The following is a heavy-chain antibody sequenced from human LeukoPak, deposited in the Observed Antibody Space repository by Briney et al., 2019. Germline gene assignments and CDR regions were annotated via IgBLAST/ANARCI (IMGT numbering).Heavy chain of an antibody. V-gene: IGHV4-34*01. J-gene: IGHJ4*02. CDR2: INHSGST. Sequence: PSETLSLTCGVYGGSFSNYYWSCIRQSPGKGLEWIGEINHSGSTNYNPSLKSRVTMSVDTSKNQFSLKLSSVTAADTAVYYCARQGVAVRGVMILKRPAGFDYWGQGILVTVSS. CDR3: ARQGVAVRGVMILKRPAGFDY. CDR1: GGSFSNYY. D-gene: IGHD3-10*01.